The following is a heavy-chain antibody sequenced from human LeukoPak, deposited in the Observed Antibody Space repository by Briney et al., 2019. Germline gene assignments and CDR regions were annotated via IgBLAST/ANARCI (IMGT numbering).Heavy chain of an antibody. CDR2: IYNSGRT. J-gene: IGHJ6*02. CDR3: ARTMSSSHTVYGMDV. Sequence: PSETLSLTCTVSGVSISNYYWTWIRQPPGKGLEWIGYIYNSGRTNYNPSLKSRVTISANTSKNQFSLKLSSVTAVDTAVYYCARTMSSSHTVYGMDVWGQGTTVTVSS. V-gene: IGHV4-59*12. CDR1: GVSISNYY. D-gene: IGHD2-2*02.